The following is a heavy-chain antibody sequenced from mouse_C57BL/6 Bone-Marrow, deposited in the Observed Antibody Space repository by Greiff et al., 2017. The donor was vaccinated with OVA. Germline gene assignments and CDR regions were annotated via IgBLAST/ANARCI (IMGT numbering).Heavy chain of an antibody. V-gene: IGHV1-53*01. CDR3: ARLSIYYYGSSYAMDY. CDR2: INPSNGGT. CDR1: GYTFTSYW. D-gene: IGHD1-1*01. Sequence: VQLQQPGTELVKPGASVKLSCKASGYTFTSYWMHWVKQRPGQGLEWIGNINPSNGGTNYNEKFKSKATLTVDKSSSTAYMQLSSLTSEDSAGYYSARLSIYYYGSSYAMDYWGQGTSVTVSS. J-gene: IGHJ4*01.